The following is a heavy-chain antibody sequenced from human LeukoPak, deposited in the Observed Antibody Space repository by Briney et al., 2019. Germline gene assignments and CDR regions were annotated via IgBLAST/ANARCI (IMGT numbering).Heavy chain of an antibody. V-gene: IGHV4-30-4*08. Sequence: SETLSLTCTVSGGSISSGDYYWSWIRQPPGKGLEWIGYIYYSGSTYYNPSLKSRVTISVDTSKNQFSLKLSSVTAADTAVYYCAREGNLINASDYWGQGTLVTVSS. CDR2: IYYSGST. CDR1: GGSISSGDYY. J-gene: IGHJ4*02. D-gene: IGHD2-8*01. CDR3: AREGNLINASDY.